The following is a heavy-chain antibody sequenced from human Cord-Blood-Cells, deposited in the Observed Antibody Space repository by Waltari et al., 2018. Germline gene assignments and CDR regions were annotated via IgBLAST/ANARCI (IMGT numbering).Heavy chain of an antibody. J-gene: IGHJ4*02. CDR3: ARVHDFWSGYYYFDY. CDR2: IYYSGST. Sequence: QVQLQESGPGLVKPSQTLSLPCTVSGGSISRGAYFWSWLRPPPGKGLEWIGYIYYSGSTYYNPSLKSRVTISVDTSKNQFSLKLSSVTAADTAVYYCARVHDFWSGYYYFDYWGQGTLVTVSS. V-gene: IGHV4-30-4*01. D-gene: IGHD3-3*01. CDR1: GGSISRGAYF.